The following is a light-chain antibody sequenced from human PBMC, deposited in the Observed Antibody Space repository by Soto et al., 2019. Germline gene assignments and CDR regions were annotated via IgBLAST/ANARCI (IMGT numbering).Light chain of an antibody. CDR2: DGS. Sequence: QSALTQPASVSGSPGQSITISCIGTSSDVGGYNLVSWYQQLPGKAPKLIIYDGSERPSGVSNRFSGSKSGTTASLTISGLRAEDEAAYYCSSYAGSDTVLFGGGTKLTVL. J-gene: IGLJ2*01. CDR3: SSYAGSDTVL. CDR1: SSDVGGYNL. V-gene: IGLV2-23*01.